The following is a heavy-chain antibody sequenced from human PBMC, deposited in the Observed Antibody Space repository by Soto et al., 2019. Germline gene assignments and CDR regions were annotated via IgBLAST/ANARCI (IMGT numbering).Heavy chain of an antibody. CDR1: GYTLTELS. V-gene: IGHV1-24*01. CDR3: AREYSSSFGEFDP. D-gene: IGHD6-6*01. J-gene: IGHJ5*02. CDR2: FDPEDGET. Sequence: GASVKVSCKVSGYTLTELSMHWVRQAPGKGLEWMGGFDPEDGETNYAQKFQGWVTMTRDTSISTAYMELSRLRSDDTAVYYCAREYSSSFGEFDPWGQGTLVTVSS.